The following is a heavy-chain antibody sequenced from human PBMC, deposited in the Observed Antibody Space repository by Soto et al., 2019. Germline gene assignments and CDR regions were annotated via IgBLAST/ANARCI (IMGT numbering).Heavy chain of an antibody. J-gene: IGHJ4*02. D-gene: IGHD3-3*01. CDR3: AKDPLSTADYHTPHFGS. V-gene: IGHV3-23*01. CDR1: GFNFRTYA. CDR2: ISGGGGSI. Sequence: EVQLLESGGGWVQPGESLRLSCTASGFNFRTYAMTWVRQAPGKGLEWVSVISGGGGSIFYAASLKGRFTISRDNSKNTLYLQMDSLRAEDTAVYYCAKDPLSTADYHTPHFGSWGPGTLVTVSS.